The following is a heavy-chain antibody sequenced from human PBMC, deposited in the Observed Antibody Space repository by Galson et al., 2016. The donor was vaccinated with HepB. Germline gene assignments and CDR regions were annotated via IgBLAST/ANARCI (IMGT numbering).Heavy chain of an antibody. CDR1: GGSLSSYY. V-gene: IGHV4-59*01. D-gene: IGHD2-2*01. CDR3: ARAGGGYCTSTLCHPNWFDP. J-gene: IGHJ5*02. Sequence: SETLSLTCTVSGGSLSSYYWSWIRQPPGKGLEWIGYIYYSGSTNYNPSLKSRVTISVDTSKDQFSLKLSSVIAADTAVYYCARAGGGYCTSTLCHPNWFDPWGQGTLVTVSS. CDR2: IYYSGST.